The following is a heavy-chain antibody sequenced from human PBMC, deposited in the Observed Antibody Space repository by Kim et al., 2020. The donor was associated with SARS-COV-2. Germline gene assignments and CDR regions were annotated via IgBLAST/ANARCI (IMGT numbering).Heavy chain of an antibody. CDR3: ASSGDYGDLDLDY. J-gene: IGHJ4*02. Sequence: YTPSLKSRVTISVDTSKNQFSLKLSSVTAADTAVYYCASSGDYGDLDLDYWGQGTLVTVSS. D-gene: IGHD4-17*01. V-gene: IGHV4-4*09.